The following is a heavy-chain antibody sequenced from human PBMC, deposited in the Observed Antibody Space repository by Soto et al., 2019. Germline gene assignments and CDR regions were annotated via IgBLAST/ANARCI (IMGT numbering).Heavy chain of an antibody. D-gene: IGHD3-3*01. Sequence: GGSLRLSCAASGFTFSGYSLNWVRQAPGKGLEWVSTISSSSSYIDYADSVKGRFTISRDNAKNSLFLQMTSLRAEDTAVYYCARDQTIFGVTKTTGMDVWGQGTSVTVSS. CDR3: ARDQTIFGVTKTTGMDV. J-gene: IGHJ6*02. CDR1: GFTFSGYS. CDR2: ISSSSSYI. V-gene: IGHV3-21*01.